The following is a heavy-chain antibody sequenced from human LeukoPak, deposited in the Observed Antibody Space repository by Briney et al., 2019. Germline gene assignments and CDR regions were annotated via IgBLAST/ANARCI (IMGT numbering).Heavy chain of an antibody. Sequence: SETLSLTCSVSGGSINSHYWSWIRQPPGKGVEWIGYVFNGGNTNYNPSLNSRVTMSVDTSRDQFSLRLSSVTAADTAIYYCPTRPAGSTWYGVFDYWSQGTLVTVSS. CDR3: PTRPAGSTWYGVFDY. V-gene: IGHV4-59*11. CDR2: VFNGGNT. CDR1: GGSINSHY. J-gene: IGHJ4*02. D-gene: IGHD6-13*01.